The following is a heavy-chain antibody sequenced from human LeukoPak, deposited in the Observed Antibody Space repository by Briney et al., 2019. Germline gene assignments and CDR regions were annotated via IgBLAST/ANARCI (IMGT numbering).Heavy chain of an antibody. CDR3: SRNGLVDFDY. Sequence: GGSLRLSCTPSGFAFYDFAMSWVRQPAGKGLEWVGFIRRRAYGGAAEYAASVKGRFIISRDDSKGIAYLQMNSLKTEDTAVYYCSRNGLVDFDYWGQGSRVIVSP. CDR2: IRRRAYGGAA. V-gene: IGHV3-49*04. CDR1: GFAFYDFA. J-gene: IGHJ4*02.